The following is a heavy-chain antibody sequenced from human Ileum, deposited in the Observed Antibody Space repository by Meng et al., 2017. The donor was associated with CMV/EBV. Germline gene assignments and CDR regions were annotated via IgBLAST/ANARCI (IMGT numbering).Heavy chain of an antibody. D-gene: IGHD2-2*01. CDR2: IHHRGST. CDR3: ARGTGLCSSATCYHRYWYFDL. Sequence: GYFWSWIRQPPGQGLQWIWAIHHRGSTNYTPSLKSRVTVSVDTSKNQFSLKLTSVTAADTAVYYCARGTGLCSSATCYHRYWYFDLWGRGTLVTVSS. J-gene: IGHJ2*01. V-gene: IGHV4-34*01. CDR1: GYF.